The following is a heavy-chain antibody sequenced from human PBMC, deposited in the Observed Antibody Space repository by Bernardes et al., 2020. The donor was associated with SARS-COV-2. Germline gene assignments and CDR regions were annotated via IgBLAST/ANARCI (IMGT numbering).Heavy chain of an antibody. CDR3: AQETDTAMGFDY. D-gene: IGHD5-18*01. V-gene: IGHV4-34*01. Sequence: SETLSLTCAVYGGSFSGYYWSWIRQPPGKGLEWIGEINHSGSTNYNPSLKSRVTISVDTSKNQFSLKLSSVTAADTAVYYCAQETDTAMGFDYWGQGTLVTVSS. J-gene: IGHJ4*02. CDR2: INHSGST. CDR1: GGSFSGYY.